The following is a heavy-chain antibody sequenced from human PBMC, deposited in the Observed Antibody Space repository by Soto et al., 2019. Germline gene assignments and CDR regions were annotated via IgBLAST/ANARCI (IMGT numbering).Heavy chain of an antibody. CDR3: ARRYGYSFDY. J-gene: IGHJ4*02. CDR1: GGSISSYY. V-gene: IGHV4-59*08. Sequence: SETLSLTCTVSGGSISSYYWSWIRQPPGKGLEWIGYIYYSGTTNYNPSLKSRVTISVDTSKNQLSLKLSSVTAADTAVYYCARRYGYSFDYWGQGTLVTVSS. CDR2: IYYSGTT. D-gene: IGHD5-18*01.